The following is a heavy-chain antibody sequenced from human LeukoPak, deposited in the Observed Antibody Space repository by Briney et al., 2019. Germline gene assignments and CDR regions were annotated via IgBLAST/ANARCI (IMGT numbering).Heavy chain of an antibody. CDR2: IRSKANSYAT. V-gene: IGHV3-73*01. J-gene: IGHJ4*02. CDR1: GFTFSGSA. CDR3: TGQDGIIDY. D-gene: IGHD5-24*01. Sequence: GGSLKLSCAASGFTFSGSAMHWVRQASGKGLEWVGRIRSKANSYATAYAASVKGRFTISRDDSKNTAYLQMNSLKTEDTAVYYCTGQDGIIDYWGQGTLVTVSS.